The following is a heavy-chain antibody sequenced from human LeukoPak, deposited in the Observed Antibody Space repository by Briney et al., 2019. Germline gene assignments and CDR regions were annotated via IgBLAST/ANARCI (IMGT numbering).Heavy chain of an antibody. CDR2: ISGNGAAT. Sequence: GGSLRLSCAASGFTFSGSAMSWVRQAPGKGLEWVSAISGNGAATFYADSVKGRFTFSRDNSKNTLYLQMNSLRAEDTAVYYCAKGAFPTAVLTPYFDYWGRGTLVTVSS. V-gene: IGHV3-23*01. CDR1: GFTFSGSA. D-gene: IGHD5-18*01. CDR3: AKGAFPTAVLTPYFDY. J-gene: IGHJ4*02.